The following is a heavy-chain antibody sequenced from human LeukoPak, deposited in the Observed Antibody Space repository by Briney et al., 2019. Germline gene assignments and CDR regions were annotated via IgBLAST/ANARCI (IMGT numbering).Heavy chain of an antibody. CDR3: AKDLKRYDSSGSQTYFDY. CDR2: FSGSGGST. V-gene: IGHV3-23*01. J-gene: IGHJ4*02. D-gene: IGHD3-22*01. Sequence: PGGSLRLSCAASGFTFSSYAMSWVRQAPGKGLEWVSAFSGSGGSTYYADSVKGRFTISRDNSKNTLYLQMNSLRAEDTAVYYCAKDLKRYDSSGSQTYFDYWGQGTLVTVSS. CDR1: GFTFSSYA.